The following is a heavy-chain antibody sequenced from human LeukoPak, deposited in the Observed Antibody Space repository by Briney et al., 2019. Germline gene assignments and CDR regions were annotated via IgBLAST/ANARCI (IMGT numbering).Heavy chain of an antibody. J-gene: IGHJ5*02. CDR2: ISYDGSNK. CDR1: GFTFSSYA. CDR3: ARDAGVAAAGPLDPDWFDP. Sequence: GRSLRLSCAASGFTFSSYAMHWVRQAPGKGLEWVAVISYDGSNKYYADSVKGRFTISRDNAKNSLYLQMNSLRAEDTAVYYCARDAGVAAAGPLDPDWFDPWGQGTLVTVSS. D-gene: IGHD6-13*01. V-gene: IGHV3-30-3*01.